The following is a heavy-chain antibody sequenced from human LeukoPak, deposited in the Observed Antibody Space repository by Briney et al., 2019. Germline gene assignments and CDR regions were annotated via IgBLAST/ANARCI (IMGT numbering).Heavy chain of an antibody. CDR2: ISWNSGSI. Sequence: PGGSLRLSCAASGFTFDDYAMHWVRQAPGRGLEWVSGISWNSGSIGYADSVKGRFTISRDNAKNSLYLQMNSLRAEDTAVYYCAKGLSGRYNWNAGAFDIWGQGTMVTVSS. D-gene: IGHD1-20*01. CDR1: GFTFDDYA. J-gene: IGHJ3*02. V-gene: IGHV3-9*01. CDR3: AKGLSGRYNWNAGAFDI.